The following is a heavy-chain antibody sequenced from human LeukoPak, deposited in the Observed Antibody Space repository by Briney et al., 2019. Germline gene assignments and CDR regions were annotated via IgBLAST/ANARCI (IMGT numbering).Heavy chain of an antibody. V-gene: IGHV3-23*01. J-gene: IGHJ4*02. Sequence: GGSLRLSCAASGFTFSSYAMSWVRQAPGRGLEWVSVISGSGGSTYYADSVKGRSTIFRDNSKNTLYLQMNSLRAEDTAVYYCAKGTYSSSPRDYWGQGTLVTVSS. CDR2: ISGSGGST. D-gene: IGHD6-6*01. CDR3: AKGTYSSSPRDY. CDR1: GFTFSSYA.